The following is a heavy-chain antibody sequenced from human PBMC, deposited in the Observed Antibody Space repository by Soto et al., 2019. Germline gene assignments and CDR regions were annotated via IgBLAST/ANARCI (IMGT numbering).Heavy chain of an antibody. CDR1: GGSIRSSSYY. Sequence: SETQSVTCTVSGGSIRSSSYYWGWIRQPPGKGLEWIGSIYYSGSTYYNPSLKSRVTISVDTSKNQFSLKLSSVTAADTAVYYCARLSYYYDSSGSKYYFDYWGQGTLVTVSS. V-gene: IGHV4-39*01. D-gene: IGHD3-22*01. CDR3: ARLSYYYDSSGSKYYFDY. J-gene: IGHJ4*02. CDR2: IYYSGST.